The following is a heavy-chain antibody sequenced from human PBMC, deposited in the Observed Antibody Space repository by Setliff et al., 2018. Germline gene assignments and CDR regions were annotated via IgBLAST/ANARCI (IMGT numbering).Heavy chain of an antibody. D-gene: IGHD3-3*01. Sequence: SETLSLTCGVSGYSISSGHFWGWIRQPPGKGLEWLGNIFHSGTTRYNPSLRSRATLSVDESMNRFSLNLNSVTAADTAVYYCAGGLPGDYDFNCFDTWGQGALVTVSS. J-gene: IGHJ5*02. V-gene: IGHV4-38-2*01. CDR1: GYSISSGHF. CDR2: IFHSGTT. CDR3: AGGLPGDYDFNCFDT.